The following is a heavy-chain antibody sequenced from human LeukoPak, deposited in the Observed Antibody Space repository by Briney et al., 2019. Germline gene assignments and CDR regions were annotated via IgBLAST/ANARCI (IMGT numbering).Heavy chain of an antibody. D-gene: IGHD5-18*01. CDR1: GGSISSGGYY. CDR3: AREVETGYSYGPVDAFDI. J-gene: IGHJ3*02. Sequence: SETLSLTCTVSGGSISSGGYYWSWIRQHPGKGLEWIGYIYYSGSTYYNPSLKSRVTISVDTSKNQFSLKLSSVTAADTAVYYCAREVETGYSYGPVDAFDIWGQGTMVTVSS. V-gene: IGHV4-31*03. CDR2: IYYSGST.